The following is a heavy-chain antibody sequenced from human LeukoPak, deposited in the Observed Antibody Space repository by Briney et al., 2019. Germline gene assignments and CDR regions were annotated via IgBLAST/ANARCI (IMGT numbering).Heavy chain of an antibody. V-gene: IGHV3-11*04. J-gene: IGHJ5*02. CDR2: ISVSGSTI. Sequence: GGSLRLSCAASGFTFSDYYMSWMRQAPGKGLEWISYISVSGSTIYYADSVKGRFTISRDNAKNSLYLQMNSLRAEDTAVYYCARERNTAYYYDSSGYYYHNWLDPWGQGTLVTVSS. CDR3: ARERNTAYYYDSSGYYYHNWLDP. CDR1: GFTFSDYY. D-gene: IGHD3-22*01.